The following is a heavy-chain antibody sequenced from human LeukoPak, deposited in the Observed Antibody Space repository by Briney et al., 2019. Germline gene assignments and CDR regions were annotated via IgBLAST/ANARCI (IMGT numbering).Heavy chain of an antibody. CDR2: IYHSGST. J-gene: IGHJ4*02. Sequence: SETLSLTCTVSGGSISSGGYYWSWIRQPPGKGLEWIGYIYHSGSTYFNPSLKSRATISVDRSKNQFSLKLNSVTAADTAVYFCAREGSGYSTNFDYWGQGTLVTVSS. CDR3: AREGSGYSTNFDY. CDR1: GGSISSGGYY. D-gene: IGHD3-3*01. V-gene: IGHV4-30-2*01.